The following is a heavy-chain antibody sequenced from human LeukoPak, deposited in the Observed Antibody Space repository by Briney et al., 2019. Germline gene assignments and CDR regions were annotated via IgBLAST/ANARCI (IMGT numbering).Heavy chain of an antibody. D-gene: IGHD2-2*01. Sequence: ASVKVSCKASGYTFTGYYIHWVRQAPGQGLEWMGWINPDSGGTNYAQKFQGRVTMTRDTSISTAYMELSRLRSDDTAVYYCAREDIVVVSAAKDYWGQGTLVTVSS. CDR2: INPDSGGT. J-gene: IGHJ4*02. V-gene: IGHV1-2*02. CDR1: GYTFTGYY. CDR3: AREDIVVVSAAKDY.